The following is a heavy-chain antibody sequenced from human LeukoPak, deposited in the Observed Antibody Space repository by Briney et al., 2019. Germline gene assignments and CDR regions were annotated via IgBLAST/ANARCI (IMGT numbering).Heavy chain of an antibody. CDR1: GGSISSGSYY. Sequence: SQTLSLTCTVSGGSISSGSYYWSWIRQPAGKGLEWIGRIYTSGSTNYNPSLKSRVTISVDTSKNQFSLKLSSVTAADTAVYYCARVVSKGYYDILTGYYFDYWGQGTLVTVSS. CDR3: ARVVSKGYYDILTGYYFDY. D-gene: IGHD3-9*01. CDR2: IYTSGST. J-gene: IGHJ4*02. V-gene: IGHV4-61*02.